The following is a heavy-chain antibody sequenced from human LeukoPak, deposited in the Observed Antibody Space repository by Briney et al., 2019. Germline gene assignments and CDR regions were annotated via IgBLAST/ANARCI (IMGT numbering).Heavy chain of an antibody. CDR3: ARVRWDYGITEFTGDFDY. J-gene: IGHJ4*02. D-gene: IGHD4-17*01. V-gene: IGHV3-21*01. CDR1: GFTFSSYS. CDR2: ISSSSSYI. Sequence: KAGGSLRLSCAASGFTFSSYSMNWVRQAPGKGLEWVSSISSSSSYIYYADSVKGRFTISRDNAKNSLYLQMNSLRAEDTAVYYCARVRWDYGITEFTGDFDYWGQGTLVTVSS.